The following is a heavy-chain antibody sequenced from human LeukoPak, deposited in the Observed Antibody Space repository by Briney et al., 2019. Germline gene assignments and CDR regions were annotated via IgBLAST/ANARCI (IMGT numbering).Heavy chain of an antibody. CDR2: SNTDGTI. CDR1: GFTFSYYS. J-gene: IGHJ4*02. CDR3: ARDSGYDAFDY. Sequence: GGSLRLSCAASGFTFSYYSMNWVRQAPGKGLEWISYSNTDGTISYADSVKGRFTISRDNAENSLYLQMNSLRDEDTALYYCARDSGYDAFDYWGQGTLVTVSS. V-gene: IGHV3-48*02. D-gene: IGHD5-12*01.